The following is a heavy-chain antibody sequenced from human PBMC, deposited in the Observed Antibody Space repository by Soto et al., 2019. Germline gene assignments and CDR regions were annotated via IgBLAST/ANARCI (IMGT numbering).Heavy chain of an antibody. CDR1: GFTFSSYS. Sequence: GGSLRLSCAASGFTFSSYSMSWVRQAPGKGLEWVSAISGSGGSTYYADSLKGRFTLSRAKSKNTLTLQLNSLRAEDTAVYYCAKDEIWDSSGYQPYDMDVWGQGTTVTVSS. J-gene: IGHJ6*02. V-gene: IGHV3-23*01. CDR3: AKDEIWDSSGYQPYDMDV. D-gene: IGHD3-22*01. CDR2: ISGSGGST.